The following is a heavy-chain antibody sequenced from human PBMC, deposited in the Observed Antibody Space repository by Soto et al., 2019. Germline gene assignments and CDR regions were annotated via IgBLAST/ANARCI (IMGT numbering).Heavy chain of an antibody. Sequence: QVQLVESGGGVVQPGRSLRLSCAASGFTFSSYAMHWVRQAPGKGLEWVAVISYDGSNKYYADSVKGRFTISRDNSKNTLYRQRNSLRAEDTAVYYCARDEVVLVPAASVYYGMDVWGQGTTVTVSS. CDR1: GFTFSSYA. V-gene: IGHV3-30-3*01. J-gene: IGHJ6*02. CDR3: ARDEVVLVPAASVYYGMDV. CDR2: ISYDGSNK. D-gene: IGHD2-2*01.